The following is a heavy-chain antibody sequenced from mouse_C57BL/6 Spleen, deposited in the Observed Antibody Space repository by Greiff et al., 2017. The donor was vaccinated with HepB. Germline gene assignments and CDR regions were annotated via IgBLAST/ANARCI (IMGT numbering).Heavy chain of an antibody. CDR1: GFNIKDYY. Sequence: EVKLMESGAELVKPGASVRLSCTASGFNIKDYYMHWVKQRTEQGLEWIGRIDPEDGETKYAPKFQGKATITADTSSNTAYRQLSSLTSDDTAVYYRARAGTRGDYWGQGTTLTVSS. CDR3: ARAGTRGDY. V-gene: IGHV14-2*01. J-gene: IGHJ2*01. CDR2: IDPEDGET. D-gene: IGHD4-1*01.